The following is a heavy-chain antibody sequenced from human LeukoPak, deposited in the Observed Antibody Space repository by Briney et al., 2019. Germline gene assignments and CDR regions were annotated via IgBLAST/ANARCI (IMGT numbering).Heavy chain of an antibody. V-gene: IGHV4-39*07. CDR3: ARARRAVPAAIRYYYYYMDV. CDR2: IYYSGST. J-gene: IGHJ6*03. Sequence: KPSETLSLTCTVSGGSISSSSYYWGWIRQPPGKGLEWIGSIYYSGSTYYNPSLKSRVTISVDTSKNQFSLKLSSVTAADTAVYYCARARRAVPAAIRYYYYYMDVWGKGTTVTVSS. CDR1: GGSISSSSYY. D-gene: IGHD2-2*02.